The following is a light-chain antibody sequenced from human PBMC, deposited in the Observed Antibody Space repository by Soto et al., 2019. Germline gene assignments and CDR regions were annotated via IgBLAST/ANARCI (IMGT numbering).Light chain of an antibody. CDR1: SSDVGAYNY. V-gene: IGLV2-8*01. CDR2: EVT. J-gene: IGLJ7*01. CDR3: SSYAGCNNLP. Sequence: QSALTQPPSASGSPGQSVTISCTGSSSDVGAYNYVSWYQQHPGKAPKLMIYEVTKRPSGVPDRFSGSKSGNTASLTVSGLQAEDEADYYCSSYAGCNNLPFGGGTQLTVL.